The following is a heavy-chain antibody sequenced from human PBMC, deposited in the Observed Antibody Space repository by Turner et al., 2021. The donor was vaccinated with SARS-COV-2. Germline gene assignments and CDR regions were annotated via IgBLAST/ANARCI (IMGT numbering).Heavy chain of an antibody. D-gene: IGHD3-10*02. Sequence: EVQLLESGGGLVQPGGSLQLSCAASGFTFSSYAMNWVRQAPGKGLEWVSAISDSGGSTYYADSVKGRFTISRDNSKNTLYLQMNSLRAEDTAVYYCAKLFVYGASFDYWGQGTLVTVSS. CDR2: ISDSGGST. J-gene: IGHJ4*02. V-gene: IGHV3-23*01. CDR3: AKLFVYGASFDY. CDR1: GFTFSSYA.